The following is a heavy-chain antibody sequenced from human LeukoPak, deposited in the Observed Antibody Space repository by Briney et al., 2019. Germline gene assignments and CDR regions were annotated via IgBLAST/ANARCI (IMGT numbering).Heavy chain of an antibody. CDR3: ARANYNDSSGYYYEFDR. CDR1: GCTFSSYD. V-gene: IGHV1-69*05. D-gene: IGHD3-22*01. CDR2: IIPTFGTA. Sequence: GASVKVSCKASGCTFSSYDISWVRQAPGQGLEWMGGIIPTFGTANYAQKFQGRVTITTDESTSTAYMELSSLRSDDTAVYYCARANYNDSSGYYYEFDRWGQGTLVTVSS. J-gene: IGHJ5*02.